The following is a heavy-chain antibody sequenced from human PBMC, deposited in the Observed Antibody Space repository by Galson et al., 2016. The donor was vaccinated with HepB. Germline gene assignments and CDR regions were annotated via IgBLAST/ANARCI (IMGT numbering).Heavy chain of an antibody. CDR1: GASISNNYW. V-gene: IGHV4-4*02. CDR2: IYQTGTA. Sequence: SETLSLTCAVSGASISNNYWWGWVRQSPEKGLEWIGEIYQTGTANYNPSFTRRATIAVDTSKNQISLRLDPVTAADTAVYYCTRGTLGTSATMAFDYWGQGTLVSVSS. D-gene: IGHD4/OR15-4a*01. J-gene: IGHJ4*02. CDR3: TRGTLGTSATMAFDY.